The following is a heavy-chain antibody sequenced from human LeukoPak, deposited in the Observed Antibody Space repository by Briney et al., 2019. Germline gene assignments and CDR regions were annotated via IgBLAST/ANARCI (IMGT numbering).Heavy chain of an antibody. CDR2: FYHSGST. CDR3: ARHLAYWSGYLWFDP. D-gene: IGHD3-3*01. V-gene: IGHV4-59*08. CDR1: GASVTSYW. J-gene: IGHJ5*02. Sequence: PSETLSLTCTVSGASVTSYWWSWIRQPPGKGLEWIGYFYHSGSTNYNPSLKSRVTISVDTSKNQFSLKLSSVTAADTAVYYCARHLAYWSGYLWFDPWGQGTLVIVSS.